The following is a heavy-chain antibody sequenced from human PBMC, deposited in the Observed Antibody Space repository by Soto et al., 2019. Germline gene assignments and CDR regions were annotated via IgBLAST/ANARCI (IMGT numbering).Heavy chain of an antibody. V-gene: IGHV4-30-4*01. CDR3: ARTSYDSSGTAADP. D-gene: IGHD3-22*01. CDR1: GGSISRGDYY. Sequence: PSETLSLTCSVSGGSISRGDYYWTWIRQPPGKGLEWIGSIYYSGSTYYNPSLKSRVTISVDTSKNQFSLKLSSVTAADTAVYYCARTSYDSSGTAADPWGQGTLVTVSS. CDR2: IYYSGST. J-gene: IGHJ5*02.